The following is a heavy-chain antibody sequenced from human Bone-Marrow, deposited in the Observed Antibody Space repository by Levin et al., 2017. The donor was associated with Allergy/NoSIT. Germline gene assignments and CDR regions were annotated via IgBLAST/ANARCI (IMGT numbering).Heavy chain of an antibody. J-gene: IGHJ6*02. V-gene: IGHV3-23*01. D-gene: IGHD1-1*01. Sequence: SCAASGFIFNTYAMIWVRQAPGKGLEWVSGTSSSDGSTYYADSVKGRFTISRDNSKNTLSLEMNSLRVEDTAVYFCARIAAGTDYGLDVWGPGTTVTVSS. CDR3: ARIAAGTDYGLDV. CDR1: GFIFNTYA. CDR2: TSSSDGST.